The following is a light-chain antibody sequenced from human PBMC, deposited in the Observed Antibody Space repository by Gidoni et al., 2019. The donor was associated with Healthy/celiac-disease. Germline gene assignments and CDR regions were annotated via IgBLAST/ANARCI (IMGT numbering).Light chain of an antibody. Sequence: SYELTQPPSVSVSPGQTASITCSGDKLGDKYACWYQQKPGQSPVLVIDQDSKRPSGIPERFSGSNSGNTATLTISGTQAMEEADYYCQAWDSSTAVVFGGGTKLTVL. J-gene: IGLJ2*01. V-gene: IGLV3-1*01. CDR3: QAWDSSTAVV. CDR1: KLGDKY. CDR2: QDS.